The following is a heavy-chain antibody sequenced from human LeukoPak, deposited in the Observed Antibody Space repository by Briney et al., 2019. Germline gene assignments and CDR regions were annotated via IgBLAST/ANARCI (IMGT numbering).Heavy chain of an antibody. CDR1: GYTFTGYY. CDR3: ARESGSYHGNDY. J-gene: IGHJ4*02. CDR2: INPNNGGT. Sequence: ASVKVSCKASGYTFTGYYMHWVRQAPGQGLEWMGRINPNNGGTYYAQKFQGRVTMTRDTSTSTAYMELRRLRSDDTAVYFCARESGSYHGNDYWGQGTLVTVSS. D-gene: IGHD1-26*01. V-gene: IGHV1-2*06.